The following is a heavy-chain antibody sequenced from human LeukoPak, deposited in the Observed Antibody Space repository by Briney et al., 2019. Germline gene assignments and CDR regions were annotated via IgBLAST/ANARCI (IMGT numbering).Heavy chain of an antibody. CDR3: ARSYSNHLFGMDV. V-gene: IGHV3-66*01. CDR1: GFTVSSYY. Sequence: GGSLRLSCAASGFTVSSYYMTWVRQAPGKGLEWVSVMYSGGSTYYVDSVKGRVAISRDNSQNTVFLQMNSVRVEDTAVYYCARSYSNHLFGMDVWGQGTAVTVSS. J-gene: IGHJ6*02. CDR2: MYSGGST. D-gene: IGHD4-11*01.